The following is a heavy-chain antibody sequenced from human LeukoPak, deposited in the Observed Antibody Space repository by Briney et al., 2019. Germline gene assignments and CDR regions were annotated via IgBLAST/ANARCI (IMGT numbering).Heavy chain of an antibody. Sequence: SQTLSLTCAICGDSVSSNSAAWNWIRQSPSRGLEWLGRTYYRSKWYNDYAVSVKSRITINQDTSMNQVSLQLNSVTPEDTAVYYCARGHSVAGPTGLTDVWGKGTTVTVSS. J-gene: IGHJ6*04. D-gene: IGHD6-19*01. CDR3: ARGHSVAGPTGLTDV. CDR2: TYYRSKWYN. V-gene: IGHV6-1*01. CDR1: GDSVSSNSAA.